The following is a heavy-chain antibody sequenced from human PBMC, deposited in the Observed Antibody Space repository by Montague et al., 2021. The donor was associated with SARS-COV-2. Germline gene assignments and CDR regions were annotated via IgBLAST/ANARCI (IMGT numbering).Heavy chain of an antibody. CDR1: GGSISSSNYY. Sequence: SETLSLTCTVSGGSISSSNYYWGWIRQPPGKGLEWIGNMYYSGSTYYNPSLKSRVTISIDTSKNQFSLKLSSVTAADTAVYYCARDDIVSQGVRKGMDGWGQGTTVTVSS. J-gene: IGHJ6*02. V-gene: IGHV4-39*07. CDR2: MYYSGST. D-gene: IGHD2-15*01. CDR3: ARDDIVSQGVRKGMDG.